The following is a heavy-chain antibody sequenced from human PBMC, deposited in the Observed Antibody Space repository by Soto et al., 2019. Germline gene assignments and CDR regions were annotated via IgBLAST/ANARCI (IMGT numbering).Heavy chain of an antibody. D-gene: IGHD4-17*01. J-gene: IGHJ4*02. CDR2: IYYTGRT. Sequence: SETLSLTFTVSGSSISPFYWSWIRQPPGKGLEWIRYIYYTGRTKYNPSLKSRVTLSLGTSRNQLSLKLSSVTAADTAVYYCTTVGGYYGAYPNFDXWGPGTLFTVSX. CDR1: GSSISPFY. V-gene: IGHV4-59*01. CDR3: TTVGGYYGAYPNFDX.